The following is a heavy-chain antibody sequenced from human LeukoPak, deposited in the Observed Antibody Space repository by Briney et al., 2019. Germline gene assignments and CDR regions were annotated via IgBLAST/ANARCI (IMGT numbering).Heavy chain of an antibody. V-gene: IGHV3-74*01. J-gene: IGHJ5*02. D-gene: IGHD3-3*01. CDR2: INSDGSST. CDR3: ARASASITIFGVVPKT. Sequence: GGSVRLSCAASGFTFSSYWMHWVRQAPGKGLVWVSRINSDGSSTSYAGSVKGRFTITRDNAKNTLYLQMNSLRAEDTAVYNCARASASITIFGVVPKTWGQGTLVTVSS. CDR1: GFTFSSYW.